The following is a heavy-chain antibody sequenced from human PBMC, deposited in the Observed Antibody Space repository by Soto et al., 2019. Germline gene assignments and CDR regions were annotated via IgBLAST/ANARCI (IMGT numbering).Heavy chain of an antibody. Sequence: QVQLVQSGAEVKKPGSSVKVSCKASGGTFSSYTISWVRQAPGQGLEWMGRIIPILGIANYAQKFHGRVTITADKSTSTAYMELSSLRSEDTAVYYCARDPVSTMVRGVIGDYWGQGTLVTVSS. V-gene: IGHV1-69*08. CDR2: IIPILGIA. D-gene: IGHD3-10*01. CDR1: GGTFSSYT. J-gene: IGHJ4*02. CDR3: ARDPVSTMVRGVIGDY.